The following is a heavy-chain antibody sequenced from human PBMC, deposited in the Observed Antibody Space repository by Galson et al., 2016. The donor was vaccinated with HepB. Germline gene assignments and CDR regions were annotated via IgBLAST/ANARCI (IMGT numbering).Heavy chain of an antibody. CDR3: ARVPPLHYYMDV. Sequence: QSGAEVKKPGESLRISCEGSGYSFTTYWITWVRQMPGKGLECMGRIHPSDSDTKYSPSFQGHVTISADKSISTAYLQWSSLKASDTAIYYCARVPPLHYYMDVWGKGTTVTVSS. V-gene: IGHV5-10-1*01. D-gene: IGHD3-10*01. CDR2: IHPSDSDT. J-gene: IGHJ6*03. CDR1: GYSFTTYW.